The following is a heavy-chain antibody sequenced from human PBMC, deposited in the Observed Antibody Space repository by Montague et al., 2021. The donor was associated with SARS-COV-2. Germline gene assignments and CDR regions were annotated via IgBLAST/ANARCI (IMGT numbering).Heavy chain of an antibody. Sequence: LSLPFLFSFGSISSDYWSWIRQSPGKGLEWIGYIYYRCTTNYNPSLKSRVTFSIDMSKNQFSLKLISVTAAATAVYFCSREDRWTWFDPWGQGVLVTVSS. V-gene: IGHV4-59*01. J-gene: IGHJ5*02. CDR3: SREDRWTWFDP. CDR1: FGSISSDY. D-gene: IGHD5-24*01. CDR2: IYYRCTT.